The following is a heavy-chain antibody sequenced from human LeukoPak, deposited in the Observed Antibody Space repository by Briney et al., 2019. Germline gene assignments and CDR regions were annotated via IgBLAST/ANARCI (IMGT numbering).Heavy chain of an antibody. D-gene: IGHD5-18*01. V-gene: IGHV3-33*01. CDR2: IWYDGSNK. Sequence: PGGSLRLSCAASGFTFSSYGMHWVRQAPGKGLEWVAVIWYDGSNKYYADSVKGRFTISRDNSKNTLYLQMNSLRAEDTAVYYCARDNGGYSYVGYFDYWGQGTLVTVSS. CDR1: GFTFSSYG. CDR3: ARDNGGYSYVGYFDY. J-gene: IGHJ4*02.